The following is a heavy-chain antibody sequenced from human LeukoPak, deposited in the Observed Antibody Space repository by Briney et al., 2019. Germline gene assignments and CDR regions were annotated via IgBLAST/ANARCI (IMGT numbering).Heavy chain of an antibody. CDR3: ARDGSARSLGN. D-gene: IGHD6-6*01. J-gene: IGHJ4*02. V-gene: IGHV3-53*01. CDR2: IDNGGST. CDR1: GFTFSSYA. Sequence: PGGSLRLSCAASGFTFSSYAMSWVRQAPGKGLEWVSVIDNGGSTYYADSVKGRFTISRDNSKNTVYLQMNSLRAEDTAVYYCARDGSARSLGNWGQGTLVSVSS.